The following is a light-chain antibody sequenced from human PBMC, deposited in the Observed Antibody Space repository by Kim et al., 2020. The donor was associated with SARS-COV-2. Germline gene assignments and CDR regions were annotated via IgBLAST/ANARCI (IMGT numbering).Light chain of an antibody. Sequence: SPGDRATLSCKTSEDVRGALAWYQQRPGQAPRLLIYEASTRATDIPARISGSGSGTEFTLTITDLQSDDFSIYYCQQYHSRPPWMFGQGTQVDIK. CDR1: EDVRGA. J-gene: IGKJ1*01. CDR3: QQYHSRPPWM. V-gene: IGKV3D-15*01. CDR2: EAS.